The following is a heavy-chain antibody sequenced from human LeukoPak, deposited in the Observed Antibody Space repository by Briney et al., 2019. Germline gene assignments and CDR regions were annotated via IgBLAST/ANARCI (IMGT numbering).Heavy chain of an antibody. J-gene: IGHJ4*02. V-gene: IGHV3-30*02. CDR2: IRYDGSNK. CDR1: GFTFSSYG. CDR3: AKDSSSSWYNPDY. Sequence: GGSLRLSCAASGFTFSSYGMHWVRQAPGKGLEWVAFIRYDGSNKYYADSVKGRFTLSRDNSKNTLYLQMNSLRAEDTAVYYCAKDSSSSWYNPDYWGQGTLVTVSS. D-gene: IGHD6-13*01.